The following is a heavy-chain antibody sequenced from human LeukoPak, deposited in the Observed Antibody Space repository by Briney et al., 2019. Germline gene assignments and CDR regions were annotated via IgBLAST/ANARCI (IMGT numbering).Heavy chain of an antibody. CDR1: GYTFTGHY. CDR2: ISPNSGDT. V-gene: IGHV1-2*02. Sequence: ASVKVSCKASGYTFTGHYMHWVRQAPGQGLEWMGWISPNSGDTDYAQRFQGRVSMTRDTSISTAYMELSRLRSDDKAVYYCARAAIAVAGDYHYHYMDVWGKGTTVTVSS. D-gene: IGHD6-19*01. J-gene: IGHJ6*03. CDR3: ARAAIAVAGDYHYHYMDV.